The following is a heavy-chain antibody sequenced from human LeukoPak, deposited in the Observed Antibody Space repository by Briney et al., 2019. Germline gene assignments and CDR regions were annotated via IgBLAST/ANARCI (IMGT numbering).Heavy chain of an antibody. V-gene: IGHV3-30*04. CDR3: AREVVTQAIYSGYDAFDI. J-gene: IGHJ3*02. Sequence: GRSLRLSCAASGFTFSSYAMHWVRQAPGKGLEWVAVISYDGSNKYYADSVKGRFTISSDKATNSVYLQMNSLRAEDTAVYYCAREVVTQAIYSGYDAFDIWGQGTMVTVSS. D-gene: IGHD5-12*01. CDR1: GFTFSSYA. CDR2: ISYDGSNK.